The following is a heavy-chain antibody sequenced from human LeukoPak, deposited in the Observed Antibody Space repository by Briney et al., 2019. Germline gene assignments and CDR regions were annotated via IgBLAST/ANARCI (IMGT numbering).Heavy chain of an antibody. V-gene: IGHV1-2*02. Sequence: ASVKVSCKASGYTFTGYYMHWVRQAPGQGLEWMGWINPNSGGTNYAQKFQGRVTMTRDTSISTAYMELSRLRSDDTAVYYCARGARLGPIVATSKGDAFDIWGQGTMVTVSS. CDR1: GYTFTGYY. J-gene: IGHJ3*02. CDR3: ARGARLGPIVATSKGDAFDI. CDR2: INPNSGGT. D-gene: IGHD5-12*01.